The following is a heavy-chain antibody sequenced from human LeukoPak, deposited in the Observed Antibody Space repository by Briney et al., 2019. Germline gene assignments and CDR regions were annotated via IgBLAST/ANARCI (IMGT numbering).Heavy chain of an antibody. V-gene: IGHV4-59*08. J-gene: IGHJ4*02. CDR3: ARQRSRTPADH. D-gene: IGHD4-23*01. CDR1: GGSTSGYY. CDR2: IYYSGST. Sequence: KPSETPSLNCAVSGGSTSGYYWDWIRQSPRNGLGWIGYIYYSGSTNYNPSLESRVTISVDTSKNQFSLKLSSVTAADTAVYYCARQRSRTPADHWGQGTLVTVSS.